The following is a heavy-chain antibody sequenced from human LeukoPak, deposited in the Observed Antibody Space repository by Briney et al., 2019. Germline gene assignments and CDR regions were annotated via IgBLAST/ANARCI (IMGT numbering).Heavy chain of an antibody. CDR3: AVARGLTDPLDF. J-gene: IGHJ4*02. CDR2: IVVGSGYT. V-gene: IGHV1-58*01. D-gene: IGHD3-10*01. Sequence: SVKVSCKASRFTFSGPTVQWVRQARGQRLEWIGWIVVGSGYTNYAQKFQERVTFTGDMSTGTVYMELSSLRSEDTAVYYCAVARGLTDPLDFWGQGTLVTVSS. CDR1: RFTFSGPT.